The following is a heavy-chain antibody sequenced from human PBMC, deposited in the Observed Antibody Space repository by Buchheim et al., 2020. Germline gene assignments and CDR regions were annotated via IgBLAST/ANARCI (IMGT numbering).Heavy chain of an antibody. J-gene: IGHJ1*01. D-gene: IGHD6-19*01. V-gene: IGHV6-1*01. CDR2: TYYRSRWYN. CDR3: ARGVEAVAEEFFQH. CDR1: GDIFSSNXAS. Sequence: QVQLQQSGPGLVKPSQTLSLTFAISGDIFSSNXASWNLIRQSPSRGLEWLGRTYYRSRWYNDYAVSVKXRITIKTDTYKKQFSLQLNSVTPEDTAIYYCARGVEAVAEEFFQHWGQGAL.